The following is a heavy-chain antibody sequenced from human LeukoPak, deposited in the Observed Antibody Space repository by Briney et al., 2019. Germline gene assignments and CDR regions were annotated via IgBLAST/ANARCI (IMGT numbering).Heavy chain of an antibody. Sequence: PSETLSLTCTVSGGSISSSSYYWGWIRQPPGKGLEWIGYIYYGGSTNYNPSLKSRVTISVDTSKNQFSLKLSSVTAADTAVYYCARAHMGILAFDYWGQGTLVTVSS. V-gene: IGHV4-61*05. CDR2: IYYGGST. CDR3: ARAHMGILAFDY. J-gene: IGHJ4*02. CDR1: GGSISSSSYY. D-gene: IGHD7-27*01.